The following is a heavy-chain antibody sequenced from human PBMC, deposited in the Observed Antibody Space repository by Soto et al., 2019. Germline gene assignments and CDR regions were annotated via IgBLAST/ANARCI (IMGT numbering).Heavy chain of an antibody. D-gene: IGHD3-22*01. Sequence: QVQLVQSGAEVKKPGSSVKVSCKASGGTFSSYAISWVRQAPGQGLEWMGGIIPIFGTANYAQKFQGRVTITADKSTSTAYMELSSLRSEDTAVDYCARVWDYYDSSGYSGWFDPWGQGTLVTVSS. CDR1: GGTFSSYA. CDR2: IIPIFGTA. J-gene: IGHJ5*02. V-gene: IGHV1-69*06. CDR3: ARVWDYYDSSGYSGWFDP.